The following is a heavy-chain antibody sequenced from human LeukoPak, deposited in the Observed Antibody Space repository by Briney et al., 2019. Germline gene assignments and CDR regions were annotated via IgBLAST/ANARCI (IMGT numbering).Heavy chain of an antibody. CDR3: ARHSFGDYYGSGSYYNLRGNWFDP. CDR1: GGSFSGYS. CDR2: INHSGST. D-gene: IGHD3-10*01. J-gene: IGHJ5*02. V-gene: IGHV4-34*01. Sequence: PSETLSLTCVVDGGSFSGYSWSSLRQPPGTGLEWVGEINHSGSTHYNPSLKSRVTISVDTSKNQSFLKLIYVTAADTAVYYCARHSFGDYYGSGSYYNLRGNWFDPWGQGTLVTVSS.